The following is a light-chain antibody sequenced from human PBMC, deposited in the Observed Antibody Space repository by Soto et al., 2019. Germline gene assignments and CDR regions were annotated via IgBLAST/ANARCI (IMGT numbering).Light chain of an antibody. CDR1: QDISSW. Sequence: DIQMTQSQSSVSASVGDRVTITCRASQDISSWLAWYQQKPGKAPRLLIYDASSLESGVPSRFSGSGSGTDFTITISSLQPEDSATYYCQQNNSYPRTFGRGTKVEVK. V-gene: IGKV1-12*01. J-gene: IGKJ1*01. CDR2: DAS. CDR3: QQNNSYPRT.